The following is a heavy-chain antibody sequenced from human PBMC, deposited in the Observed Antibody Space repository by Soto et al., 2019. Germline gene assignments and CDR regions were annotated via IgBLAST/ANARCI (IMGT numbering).Heavy chain of an antibody. J-gene: IGHJ3*02. V-gene: IGHV4-4*02. D-gene: IGHD3-22*01. CDR3: ARGSGYDSSGYLDAFDI. CDR1: GGSISSSNW. Sequence: LSLTCAVSGGSISSSNWWSWVRQPPGKGLEWIGEIYHSGSTNYNPSLKSRVTISVDKSKNQFSLKLSSVTAADTAVYYCARGSGYDSSGYLDAFDIWGQGTMVTVSS. CDR2: IYHSGST.